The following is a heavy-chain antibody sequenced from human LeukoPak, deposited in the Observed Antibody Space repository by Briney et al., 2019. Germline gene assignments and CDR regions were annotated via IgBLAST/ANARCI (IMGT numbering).Heavy chain of an antibody. J-gene: IGHJ4*02. CDR1: GFAFSSYP. Sequence: GGSLRLSCAASGFAFSSYPTNWVRQAPGKGLEWVSVISGSGGATFYGDSVQGRFTISRDNSRDTLYLQMNSLTAEDTAVYYCGKYLQTTVGANDYWGQGTLVTVSS. CDR2: ISGSGGAT. V-gene: IGHV3-23*01. D-gene: IGHD1-26*01. CDR3: GKYLQTTVGANDY.